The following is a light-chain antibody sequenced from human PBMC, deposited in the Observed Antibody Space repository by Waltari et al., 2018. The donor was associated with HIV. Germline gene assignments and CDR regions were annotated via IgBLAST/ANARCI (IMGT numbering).Light chain of an antibody. V-gene: IGLV2-18*02. CDR1: SSDVGRYNL. Sequence: QSALTQPPSVSGSPGQSVTISCTGTSSDVGRYNLVSWYQQSPGTDPKLMVYEVTYRPSGVPERFSGSKSGNTASLTISGLQAEDEADYYCSSFTSSSTVVFGGGTKLTVL. CDR3: SSFTSSSTVV. CDR2: EVT. J-gene: IGLJ3*02.